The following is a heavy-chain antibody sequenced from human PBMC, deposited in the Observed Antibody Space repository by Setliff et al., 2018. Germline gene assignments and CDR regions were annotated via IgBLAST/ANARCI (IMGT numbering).Heavy chain of an antibody. CDR3: AREGVDTRSSTDYRYYMDV. V-gene: IGHV1-69*05. D-gene: IGHD5-18*01. Sequence: SVKVSCKASGGTFSSYGISWVRQAPGQGLEWMGGTIPSFGSTNYAQKFQGRVTIITDESTSTAYMGLSSLRTEDSAVYYCAREGVDTRSSTDYRYYMDVWGKGTTVTVSS. CDR2: TIPSFGST. CDR1: GGTFSSYG. J-gene: IGHJ6*03.